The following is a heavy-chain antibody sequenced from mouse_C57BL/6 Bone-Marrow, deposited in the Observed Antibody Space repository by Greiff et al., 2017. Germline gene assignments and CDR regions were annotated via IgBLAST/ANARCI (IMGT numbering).Heavy chain of an antibody. CDR2: INPSSGYT. D-gene: IGHD3-1*01. CDR1: GYTFTSYT. CDR3: ARWAGSGWYFDV. Sequence: VQLQQSGAELARPGASVKMSCKASGYTFTSYTMHWVKQRPGQGLEWIGYINPSSGYTKYNQKFKDKATLTADKSSSTAYMPLSSLTSEDSAVYYCARWAGSGWYFDVWGTGTTVTVSS. J-gene: IGHJ1*03. V-gene: IGHV1-4*01.